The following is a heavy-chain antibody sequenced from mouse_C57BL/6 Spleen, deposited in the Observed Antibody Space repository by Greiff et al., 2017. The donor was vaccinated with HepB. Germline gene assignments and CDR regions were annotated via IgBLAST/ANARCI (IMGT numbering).Heavy chain of an antibody. CDR3: ARAGTYSYYFDY. CDR2: ISDGGSYT. Sequence: EVKVVESGGGLVKPGGSLKLSCAASGFTFSSYAMSWVRQTPEKRLEWVATISDGGSYTYYPDNVKGRFTISRDNAKNNLYLQMSHLKSEDTAMYYCARAGTYSYYFDYWGQGTTLTVSS. CDR1: GFTFSSYA. J-gene: IGHJ2*01. D-gene: IGHD1-1*01. V-gene: IGHV5-4*03.